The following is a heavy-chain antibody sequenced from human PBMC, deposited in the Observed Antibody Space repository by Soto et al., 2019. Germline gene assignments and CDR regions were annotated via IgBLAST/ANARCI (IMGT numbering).Heavy chain of an antibody. J-gene: IGHJ4*02. CDR2: ISDSGGTT. Sequence: EVQLLESGGDLVQPGGSLRLSCAATRFTFSNYAMNWVRQAPGKGLEWVSVISDSGGTTYYTDSVKGRFTVSRDNSKNTLYLQMNSLRAEDTAVYFCAKGSSSSSSPLDYWGRGTLVTVSS. CDR1: RFTFSNYA. D-gene: IGHD2-2*01. V-gene: IGHV3-23*01. CDR3: AKGSSSSSSPLDY.